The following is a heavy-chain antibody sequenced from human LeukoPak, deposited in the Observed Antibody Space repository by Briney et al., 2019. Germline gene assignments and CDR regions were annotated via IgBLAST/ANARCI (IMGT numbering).Heavy chain of an antibody. CDR1: GFTFCRQV. Sequence: GALKLLFSTPGFTFCRQVMDLVRPAPRKGLEWVSSISNSGGSTYYADSVKGRFTISRDNSKNTLYLQMNSLRAEDTAVYYCARDMVRGGASVYGMDVWGQGTTVTVSS. V-gene: IGHV3-23*01. CDR2: ISNSGGST. D-gene: IGHD3-10*01. CDR3: ARDMVRGGASVYGMDV. J-gene: IGHJ6*02.